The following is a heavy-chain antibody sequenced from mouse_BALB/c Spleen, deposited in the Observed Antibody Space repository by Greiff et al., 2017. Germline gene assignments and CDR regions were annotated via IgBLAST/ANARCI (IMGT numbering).Heavy chain of an antibody. D-gene: IGHD3-1*01. J-gene: IGHJ3*01. V-gene: IGHV4-1*02. CDR3: ARPNSSGYVWFAY. CDR2: INPDSSTI. CDR1: GFDFSRYW. Sequence: EVKLLESGGGLVQPGGSLKLSCAASGFDFSRYWMSWVRQAPGKGLEWIGEINPDSSTINYTPSLKDKFIISRDNAKNTLYLQMSKVRSEDTALYYCARPNSSGYVWFAYWGQGTLVTVSA.